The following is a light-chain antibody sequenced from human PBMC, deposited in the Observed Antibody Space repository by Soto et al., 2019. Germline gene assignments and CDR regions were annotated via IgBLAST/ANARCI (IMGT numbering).Light chain of an antibody. CDR3: QQKRT. V-gene: IGKV1-5*01. CDR1: QSISSW. CDR2: DAS. J-gene: IGKJ1*01. Sequence: DIQMTQSPSTLSASVGDRVTITCRASQSISSWLAWYQQKPGKAPKLLIYDASSLESGVPSRFSGSGSGTEFTLPISSLQPDDFATYYCQQKRTFGQGTKVDIK.